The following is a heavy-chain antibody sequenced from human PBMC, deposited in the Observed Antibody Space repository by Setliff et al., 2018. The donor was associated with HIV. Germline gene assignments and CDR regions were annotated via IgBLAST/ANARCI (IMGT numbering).Heavy chain of an antibody. CDR2: THISGIT. J-gene: IGHJ4*02. Sequence: LSLTCTVSGASISTYYWSWIRQPPGKGLEWIGYTHISGITNYNPSLKSRLTISVDTSKTQFSLKLNSVTAADTAVYYCARVRGGTSRGFLDFWGQGTLVTVSS. V-gene: IGHV4-4*08. CDR3: ARVRGGTSRGFLDF. D-gene: IGHD3-10*01. CDR1: GASISTYY.